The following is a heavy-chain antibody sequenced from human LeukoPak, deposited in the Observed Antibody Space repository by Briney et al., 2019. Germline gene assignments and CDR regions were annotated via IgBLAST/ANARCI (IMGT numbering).Heavy chain of an antibody. J-gene: IGHJ5*02. CDR2: IYRGGTI. CDR1: GGSISDYY. D-gene: IGHD6-13*01. V-gene: IGHV4-4*09. Sequence: SETLSLTCSVSGGSISDYYWSGIRQPPGKGLEWIGYIYRGGTINYNPSVKSRVTMSLDTSKNQISLMLNSVTAADTAIYYCARHWLEAAKTYSYWFDPWGQGNLVTVSS. CDR3: ARHWLEAAKTYSYWFDP.